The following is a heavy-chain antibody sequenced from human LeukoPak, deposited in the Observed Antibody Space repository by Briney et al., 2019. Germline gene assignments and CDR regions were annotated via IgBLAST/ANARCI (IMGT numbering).Heavy chain of an antibody. CDR1: GDSISSTNYY. J-gene: IGHJ4*02. D-gene: IGHD4-11*01. V-gene: IGHV4-61*01. Sequence: SETLSLTCTVSGDSISSTNYYWGWIRQPPGKGLEWIGYIYYRGGTNYNPSLKSRVTISVDTSKNQFSLKLASVTAADTAVYYCARDRYSNYPFDYWGQGTLVTVSS. CDR2: IYYRGGT. CDR3: ARDRYSNYPFDY.